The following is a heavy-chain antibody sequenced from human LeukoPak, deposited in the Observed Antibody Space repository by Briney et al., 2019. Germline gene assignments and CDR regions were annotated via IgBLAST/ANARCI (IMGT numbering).Heavy chain of an antibody. CDR3: ARDGGLYYDLKYYMDV. Sequence: GSSVKVSCKASGGTFSSYAISWVRQAPGQGLEWMGGIIPIFGTANYAQKFQGRVTITTDESTSTAYMELSSLRSEDTAVYYCARDGGLYYDLKYYMDVWGKGTTVTVSS. CDR1: GGTFSSYA. D-gene: IGHD3-3*01. J-gene: IGHJ6*03. V-gene: IGHV1-69*05. CDR2: IIPIFGTA.